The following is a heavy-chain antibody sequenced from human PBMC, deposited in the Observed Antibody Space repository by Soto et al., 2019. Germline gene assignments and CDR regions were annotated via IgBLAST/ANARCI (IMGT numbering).Heavy chain of an antibody. CDR2: INPDGSRI. D-gene: IGHD2-8*02. V-gene: IGHV3-74*01. Sequence: EVQLVESGGGLVQAGGSLRLSCAASGFALSSYWMHWVRRVPGKGLVWVSRINPDGSRIDYADSVRGRFTISRDNAKNTLFLQMNNLRAEDTALYHCARVPVGAYGKFDPWGQGTPSHRLL. J-gene: IGHJ5*02. CDR1: GFALSSYW. CDR3: ARVPVGAYGKFDP.